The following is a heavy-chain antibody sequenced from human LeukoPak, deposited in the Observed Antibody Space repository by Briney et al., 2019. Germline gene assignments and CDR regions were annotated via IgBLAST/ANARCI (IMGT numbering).Heavy chain of an antibody. CDR2: IYYSGST. Sequence: PSETLSLTCTVSGGSISSYYWSWIRQPPGKGLEWIGYIYYSGSTNYNPSLKSRVTISVDTSKNQFSLKLSSVTAADTAVYYCARGGGAGTLFDYWGQGTLVIVSS. J-gene: IGHJ4*02. D-gene: IGHD6-19*01. CDR1: GGSISSYY. CDR3: ARGGGAGTLFDY. V-gene: IGHV4-59*01.